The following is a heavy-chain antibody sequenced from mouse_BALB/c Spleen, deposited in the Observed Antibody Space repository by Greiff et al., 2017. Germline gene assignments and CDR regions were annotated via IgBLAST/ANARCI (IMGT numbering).Heavy chain of an antibody. CDR3: ARNDYDPYWYFDV. V-gene: IGHV5-9-4*01. CDR2: ISSGGSYT. Sequence: EVKVVESGGGLVKPGGSLKLSCAASGFTFSSYAMSWVRQSPEKRLEWVAEISSGGSYTYYPDTVTGRFTISRDNAKNTLYLEMSSLRSEDTAMYYCARNDYDPYWYFDVWGAGTTVTVSS. D-gene: IGHD2-4*01. CDR1: GFTFSSYA. J-gene: IGHJ1*01.